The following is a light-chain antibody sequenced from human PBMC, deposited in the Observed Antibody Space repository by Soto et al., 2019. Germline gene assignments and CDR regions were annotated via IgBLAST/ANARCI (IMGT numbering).Light chain of an antibody. CDR1: QTISTW. Sequence: DIQVTQSPPTLSASVGDRVTITCRASQTISTWMAWYQQKPGKAPKLLVYDASSLESGVPSRFSGSGSGTEFTLTISSLQPDDFATYYCQQYNSQLTFGGGTKVDIK. V-gene: IGKV1-5*01. CDR2: DAS. J-gene: IGKJ4*01. CDR3: QQYNSQLT.